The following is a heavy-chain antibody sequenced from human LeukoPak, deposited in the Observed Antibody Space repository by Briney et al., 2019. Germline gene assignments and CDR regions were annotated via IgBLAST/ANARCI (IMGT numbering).Heavy chain of an antibody. J-gene: IGHJ4*02. Sequence: SGTLSLTCTVSGGSISSSSYYWGWIRQPPGKGLEWIGSIYYSGSTYYNPSLKSRVTISVDTSKNQFSLKLSSVTAADTAVYYCARILKDIVVVPAAMIAEYYFDYWGQGTLVTVSS. D-gene: IGHD2-2*01. CDR3: ARILKDIVVVPAAMIAEYYFDY. CDR2: IYYSGST. CDR1: GGSISSSSYY. V-gene: IGHV4-39*01.